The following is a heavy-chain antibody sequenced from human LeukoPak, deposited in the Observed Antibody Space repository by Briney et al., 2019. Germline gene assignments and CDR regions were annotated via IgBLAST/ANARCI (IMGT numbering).Heavy chain of an antibody. D-gene: IGHD6-19*01. CDR2: IWYDGSNK. J-gene: IGHJ4*02. Sequence: GRSLRLSCAASGFTFSSYGMHWVRQAPGKGLEWVAVIWYDGSNKYYADSVKGRFTISRDNSKNTLYLQMNSLRAEDTAVYYCARVPDGSGWYFDYWGQRTLVTVPS. CDR1: GFTFSSYG. V-gene: IGHV3-33*01. CDR3: ARVPDGSGWYFDY.